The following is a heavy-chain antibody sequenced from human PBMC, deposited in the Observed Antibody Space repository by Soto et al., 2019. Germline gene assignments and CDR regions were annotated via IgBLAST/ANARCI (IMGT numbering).Heavy chain of an antibody. J-gene: IGHJ2*01. CDR3: AREVPSRYFDL. Sequence: QVRLQQWGAGLLKPSETLSLTCAVYGASFSDSYWNWIRQPPGNGLEWIGEINHSGSTIYNTSLESRVTISFDTSRKQFTPKMRSATAADTAVYYCAREVPSRYFDLWGRGTPVTVSS. D-gene: IGHD1-1*01. V-gene: IGHV4-34*01. CDR1: GASFSDSY. CDR2: INHSGST.